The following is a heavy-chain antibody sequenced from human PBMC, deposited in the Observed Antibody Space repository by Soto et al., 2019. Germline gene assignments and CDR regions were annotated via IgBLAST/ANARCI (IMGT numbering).Heavy chain of an antibody. D-gene: IGHD4-17*01. J-gene: IGHJ6*02. CDR2: IWYDGSNK. CDR1: GFTFSSYG. V-gene: IGHV3-33*01. CDR3: ARDAGDYGSNNGYYYYGMDV. Sequence: QVQLVESGGGVVQPGRSLRLSCAASGFTFSSYGMHWVRQAPGKGLEWVAVIWYDGSNKYYADSVKGRFTISRDNSKKTLYLQMNSLRAEDTAVYYCARDAGDYGSNNGYYYYGMDVWGQGTTVTVSS.